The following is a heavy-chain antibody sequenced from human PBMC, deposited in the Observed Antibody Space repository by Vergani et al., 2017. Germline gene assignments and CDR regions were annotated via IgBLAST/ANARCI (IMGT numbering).Heavy chain of an antibody. J-gene: IGHJ3*01. CDR2: ISGNNDDI. CDR1: GFTFSHYS. V-gene: IGHV3-21*01. Sequence: EVQLVESGGGLVKPGGSLRLSCVASGFTFSHYSMNWVRQAPGKGLEWVSSISGNNDDIDYSDSVKGRFTISRDNANNSLYLDMSSLRAEDTAVYYFVSDFRVSRTWGQGTLVAVSS. CDR3: VSDFRVSRT.